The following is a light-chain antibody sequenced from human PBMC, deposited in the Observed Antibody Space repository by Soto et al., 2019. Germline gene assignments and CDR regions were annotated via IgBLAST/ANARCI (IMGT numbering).Light chain of an antibody. V-gene: IGKV1-33*01. CDR1: QDISNY. J-gene: IGKJ4*01. Sequence: DIQMTQSPSSLSASVGYRFTITCQASQDISNYLNWYQQKPGKAPKLLIYDASNLETGVPSRFSGSGSGTDFTLTISSLQPEDVATYYCQKYNSAPLTFGGGTTVDIK. CDR3: QKYNSAPLT. CDR2: DAS.